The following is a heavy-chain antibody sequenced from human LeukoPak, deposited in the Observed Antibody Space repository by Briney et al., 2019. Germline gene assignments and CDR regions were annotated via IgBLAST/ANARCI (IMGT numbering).Heavy chain of an antibody. CDR2: IKQDGSEK. J-gene: IGHJ4*02. V-gene: IGHV3-7*01. D-gene: IGHD6-13*01. Sequence: PGGSLRLSCAASGFTFSSYWMSWVRQAPGKGLEWVANIKQDGSEKYYVDSVKGRFTISRDNAKNSPYLQMNSLRAEDTAVYYCARDSLSSSWYQDYWGQGTLVTVSS. CDR1: GFTFSSYW. CDR3: ARDSLSSSWYQDY.